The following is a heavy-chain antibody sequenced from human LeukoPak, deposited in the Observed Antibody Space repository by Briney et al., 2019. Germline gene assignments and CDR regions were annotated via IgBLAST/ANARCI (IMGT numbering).Heavy chain of an antibody. CDR2: MNPNSGNT. Sequence: ASVKVSCKASGYTFTSYDINWVRPAPGQGREWMGCMNPNSGNTGYAQKFQCRVTMTRNTSITTAYMELSSLRSEDTAVYYCARGPNYDFWSGSYYYYMDVWGEGTTVTVSS. CDR1: GYTFTSYD. V-gene: IGHV1-8*01. J-gene: IGHJ6*03. CDR3: ARGPNYDFWSGSYYYYMDV. D-gene: IGHD3-3*01.